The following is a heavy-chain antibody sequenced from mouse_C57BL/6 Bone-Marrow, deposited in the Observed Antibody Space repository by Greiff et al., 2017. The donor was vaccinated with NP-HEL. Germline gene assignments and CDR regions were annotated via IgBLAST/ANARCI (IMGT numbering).Heavy chain of an antibody. Sequence: EVQLQQSGPVLVKPGASVKMSCKASGYTFTDYYMNWVKQSHGKSLEWIGVINPYNGGTSYNQKFKGKATLTVDKSSSTAYMELNSLTSEDSAVYYCARDPFYYYGSSYGWGQGTTLTVSS. CDR1: GYTFTDYY. D-gene: IGHD1-1*01. V-gene: IGHV1-19*01. CDR3: ARDPFYYYGSSYG. CDR2: INPYNGGT. J-gene: IGHJ2*01.